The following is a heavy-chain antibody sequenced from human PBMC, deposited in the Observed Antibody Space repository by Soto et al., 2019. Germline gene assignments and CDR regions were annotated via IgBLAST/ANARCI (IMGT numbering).Heavy chain of an antibody. CDR2: IYSSGTT. J-gene: IGHJ6*02. Sequence: PSETLSLTCTVSGGSISSYYWSWIRQPPGKGLEWIGCIYSSGTTNYNPSLKSRVTISVDTSKNQFSLKLSSVTAADTAVYYCAKVRGDSYYDFWSGHPMDVWGQGTTVTVSS. D-gene: IGHD3-3*01. CDR3: AKVRGDSYYDFWSGHPMDV. CDR1: GGSISSYY. V-gene: IGHV4-59*01.